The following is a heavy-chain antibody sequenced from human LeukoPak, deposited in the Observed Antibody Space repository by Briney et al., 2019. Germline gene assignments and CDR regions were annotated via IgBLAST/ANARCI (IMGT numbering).Heavy chain of an antibody. J-gene: IGHJ4*02. V-gene: IGHV1-18*01. D-gene: IGHD2-15*01. Sequence: ASVKVSCKASGYTFTSYGISWVRQAPGQGLEWMGWISAYNGNTNYAQQLQGRVTMTTDTSTSTAYMELRSLRSDDTAVYYCARDDGSNCSGGSCYSDLDYWGQGTLVTVSS. CDR2: ISAYNGNT. CDR1: GYTFTSYG. CDR3: ARDDGSNCSGGSCYSDLDY.